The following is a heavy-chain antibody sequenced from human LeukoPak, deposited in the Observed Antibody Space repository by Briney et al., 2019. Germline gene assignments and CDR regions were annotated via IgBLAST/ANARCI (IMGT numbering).Heavy chain of an antibody. CDR1: GDSITTNSYY. D-gene: IGHD2-21*02. V-gene: IGHV4-39*01. Sequence: SETLSLTCTVSGDSITTNSYYWGWIRQPPGKGLDWIGTISYSGSSYYNLSLKSRVTVSVDTSKNQFSLKLSSVTAADTAVYYCASGEPAYCGGDCSTHWGQGTLVTVSS. CDR2: ISYSGSS. CDR3: ASGEPAYCGGDCSTH. J-gene: IGHJ4*02.